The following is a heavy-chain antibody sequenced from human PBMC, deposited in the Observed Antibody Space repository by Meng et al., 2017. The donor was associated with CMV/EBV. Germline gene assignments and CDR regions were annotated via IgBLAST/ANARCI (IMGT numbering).Heavy chain of an antibody. D-gene: IGHD1-26*01. CDR3: ARGAHSGSYYFLDFSLPDY. V-gene: IGHV3-74*01. Sequence: GGSLRLSCAASGFTFSSYWMHWVRQAPGKGLVWASRINSDGSSTSYADSVKGRFTISRDNAKNTLYLQMNSLRAEDTAVYYCARGAHSGSYYFLDFSLPDYWGQGTLVTVSS. J-gene: IGHJ4*02. CDR2: INSDGSST. CDR1: GFTFSSYW.